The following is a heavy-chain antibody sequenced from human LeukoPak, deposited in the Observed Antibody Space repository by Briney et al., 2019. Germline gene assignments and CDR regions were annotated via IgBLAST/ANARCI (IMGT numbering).Heavy chain of an antibody. Sequence: GGSLRLSCAASGFTFSSYAMSWVRQAPGKGLEWVSAISGSGGSTYYADSVKGRFTISRDNSKNTLYLQMNSLRAEDTAVYYCAKGKAFYCSSTSCYNDYWGQGTLVTVSS. J-gene: IGHJ4*02. D-gene: IGHD2-2*02. CDR1: GFTFSSYA. CDR2: ISGSGGST. CDR3: AKGKAFYCSSTSCYNDY. V-gene: IGHV3-23*01.